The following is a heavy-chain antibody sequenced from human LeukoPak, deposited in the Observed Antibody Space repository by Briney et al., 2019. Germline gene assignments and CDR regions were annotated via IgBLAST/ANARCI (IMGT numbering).Heavy chain of an antibody. CDR2: MWADGNRR. Sequence: PEGSLRLSCVVSGFTLSTYGIHWVRQASGKGLEWVAVMWADGNRRYYAESVKGRFTVSRDTSKNTVYLQMDRLRAGDTAVYYCARDADTSSHYSYLDYWGQGTLVTVSS. CDR1: GFTLSTYG. CDR3: ARDADTSSHYSYLDY. V-gene: IGHV3-33*01. D-gene: IGHD3-22*01. J-gene: IGHJ4*02.